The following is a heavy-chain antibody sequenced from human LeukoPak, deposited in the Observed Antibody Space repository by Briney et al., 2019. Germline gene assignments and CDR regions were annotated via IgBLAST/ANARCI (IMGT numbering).Heavy chain of an antibody. CDR3: ARDSSLLGGPKYYFDH. Sequence: GGSLILSCEASGFTFSYYGMHWVRQAPGKGLEWVAVIWYDGSNKYYADSVKGRFTISRDSSKNTLSLQMNSLRAEETAVYYCARDSSLLGGPKYYFDHWGQGTLVTVSS. J-gene: IGHJ4*02. CDR1: GFTFSYYG. CDR2: IWYDGSNK. D-gene: IGHD2-15*01. V-gene: IGHV3-33*01.